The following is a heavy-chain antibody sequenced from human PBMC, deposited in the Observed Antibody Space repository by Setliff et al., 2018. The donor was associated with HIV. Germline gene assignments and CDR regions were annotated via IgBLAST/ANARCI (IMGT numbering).Heavy chain of an antibody. Sequence: GGSLRLSCAASGFTFSTYSMTWVRQAPGKGLEWVSYISGSSSPTFYADSVQGRFTISRDNSKNTLYLQMNSLRADDTAVYYCARDTMWAFDIWGQGTLVTVSS. J-gene: IGHJ3*02. V-gene: IGHV3-48*01. CDR3: ARDTMWAFDI. CDR2: ISGSSSPT. D-gene: IGHD3-10*02. CDR1: GFTFSTYS.